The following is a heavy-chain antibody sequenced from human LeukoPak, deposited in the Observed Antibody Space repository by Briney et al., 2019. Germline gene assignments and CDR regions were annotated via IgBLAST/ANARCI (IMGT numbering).Heavy chain of an antibody. V-gene: IGHV3-30*14. Sequence: GGSLRLSCAASGFTFNSYAMHWVRQAPGKGLEWVAVISFDGSNKFYAHSVKGRFTISRDNSKNTLEMNSLRAEDTAVYYCASTGVYSGYVDYFDYWGQGTLVTVSS. D-gene: IGHD5-12*01. CDR3: ASTGVYSGYVDYFDY. J-gene: IGHJ4*02. CDR2: ISFDGSNK. CDR1: GFTFNSYA.